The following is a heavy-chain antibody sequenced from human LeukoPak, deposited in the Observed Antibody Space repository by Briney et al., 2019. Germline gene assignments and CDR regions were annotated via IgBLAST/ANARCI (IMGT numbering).Heavy chain of an antibody. CDR3: ARDPDYGGNHFDY. Sequence: PGRSLRLSCAASGFTFSSYAMHWVRQAPGKGLEWVAVISYDGSNKYYADSVKGRFTISRDNSKNTLYLQMNSLRAEDTAVYYCARDPDYGGNHFDYWGQGTLVTVSS. CDR1: GFTFSSYA. J-gene: IGHJ4*02. D-gene: IGHD4-23*01. V-gene: IGHV3-30*14. CDR2: ISYDGSNK.